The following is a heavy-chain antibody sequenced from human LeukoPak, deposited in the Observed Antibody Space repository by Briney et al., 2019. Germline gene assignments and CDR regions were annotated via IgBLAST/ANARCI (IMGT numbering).Heavy chain of an antibody. Sequence: ASVKVSCKASGYTFTSYYMHWVRQAPGQGLEWMGTINPSGGSTSYAQKFQGRVTMTRDTSTSTVYMELSSLRSEDTAVYYCARDLRGRNYGSGSYYKFVGYFQHWGQGTLVTVSS. CDR2: INPSGGST. CDR3: ARDLRGRNYGSGSYYKFVGYFQH. CDR1: GYTFTSYY. D-gene: IGHD3-10*01. V-gene: IGHV1-46*01. J-gene: IGHJ1*01.